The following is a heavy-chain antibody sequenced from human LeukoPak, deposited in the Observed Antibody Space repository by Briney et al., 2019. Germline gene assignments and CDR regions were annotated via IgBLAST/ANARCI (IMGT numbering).Heavy chain of an antibody. CDR1: GGSISSGGYS. CDR2: IYHSGST. D-gene: IGHD1-26*01. Sequence: SQTLSLTCAVSGGSISSGGYSWSWIWQPPGKGLEWIGYIYHSGSTYYNPSLKSRVTISVDTSKNQFSLKLSSVTAADTAVYYCATRDYSGSYWYAFDIWGQGTMVTVSS. J-gene: IGHJ3*02. V-gene: IGHV4-30-2*03. CDR3: ATRDYSGSYWYAFDI.